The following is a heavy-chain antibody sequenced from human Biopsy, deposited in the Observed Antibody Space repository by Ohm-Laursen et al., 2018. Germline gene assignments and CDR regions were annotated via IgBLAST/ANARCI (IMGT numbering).Heavy chain of an antibody. CDR1: GYSFSTYD. J-gene: IGHJ5*02. CDR2: MIPSSGKT. D-gene: IGHD6-6*01. V-gene: IGHV1-8*01. Sequence: ASVKVSCNASGYSFSTYDVNWVRQARGQGLEWMGWMIPSSGKTGYAQRFQGRVTLTMNTSISTAYMELSGLRSEDTTVYFCARGYSRRVSIFEASIYWFDTWGQGTLVTVSS. CDR3: ARGYSRRVSIFEASIYWFDT.